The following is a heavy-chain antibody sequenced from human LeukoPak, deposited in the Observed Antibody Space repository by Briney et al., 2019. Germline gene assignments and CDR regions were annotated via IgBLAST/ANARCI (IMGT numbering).Heavy chain of an antibody. D-gene: IGHD3-10*01. V-gene: IGHV3-23*01. CDR1: GFTFSSYA. J-gene: IGHJ4*02. CDR2: ISGSGGST. Sequence: PGGSLRLSCAASGFTFSSYAMSWVRQAPGKGLEWVSAISGSGGSTYYADSVKGRFTISRDNSKNTLYLQMNSLRTEDTAVYYCAKDTYDFGSGTYPPDYWGQGTLVTVSS. CDR3: AKDTYDFGSGTYPPDY.